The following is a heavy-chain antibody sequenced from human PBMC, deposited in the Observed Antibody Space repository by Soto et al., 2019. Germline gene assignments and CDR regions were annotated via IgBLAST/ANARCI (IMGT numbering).Heavy chain of an antibody. CDR2: IIPILGIA. J-gene: IGHJ4*02. V-gene: IGHV1-69*02. CDR1: GGTFSSYT. D-gene: IGHD4-17*01. CDR3: ARAPDYGDYLMDY. Sequence: QVQLVQSGAEVKKPGSSVKVSCEASGGTFSSYTISWVRQAPGQGLEWMGRIIPILGIANYAQKFQGRVTITADKSTSTAYMELSSLRSEDTAVYYCARAPDYGDYLMDYWGQGTLVTVSS.